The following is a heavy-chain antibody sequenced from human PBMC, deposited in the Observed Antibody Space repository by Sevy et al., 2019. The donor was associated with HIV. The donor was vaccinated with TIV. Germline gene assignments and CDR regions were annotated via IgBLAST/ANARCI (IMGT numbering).Heavy chain of an antibody. CDR2: IIPIFGTA. D-gene: IGHD3-22*01. J-gene: IGHJ5*02. CDR1: GGTFSSYA. V-gene: IGHV1-69*13. CDR3: ARDLAADYYDRSGYH. Sequence: ASVKVSCKASGGTFSSYAISWVRQAPGQGLEWMGRIIPIFGTANYAQKFQGRVTITADESTITAYMELSSLRSEDTAVYYRARDLAADYYDRSGYHWGQGTLVTVSS.